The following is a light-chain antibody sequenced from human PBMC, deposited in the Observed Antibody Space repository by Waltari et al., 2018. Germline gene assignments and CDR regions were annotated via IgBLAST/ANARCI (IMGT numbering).Light chain of an antibody. J-gene: IGLJ1*01. CDR2: DLS. CDR3: SSYTGSHTYV. CDR1: SSDVGSYNR. V-gene: IGLV2-18*02. Sequence: QSALTQPPSVSGSPGQSVTISCTGASSDVGSYNRVSWYQQPPGTAPKLLIFDLSNRPAGVPDRCSGSKSGNTASLTISGLQAEDEADYYCSSYTGSHTYVFGTGTKVTVL.